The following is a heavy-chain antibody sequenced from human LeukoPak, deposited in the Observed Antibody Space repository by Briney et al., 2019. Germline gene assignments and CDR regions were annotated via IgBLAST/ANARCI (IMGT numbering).Heavy chain of an antibody. V-gene: IGHV3-21*01. CDR2: ISSSSSYI. CDR1: GLTFSSYS. D-gene: IGHD3-10*01. CDR3: ARDFGEVLLWFGDIDY. J-gene: IGHJ4*02. Sequence: PGGSLRLSGAASGLTFSSYSMNWFRQAPGKGLEWVSSISSSSSYIYSADSAKGRLTISRDNAKNSPSFQMNSPRAQATAVYYCARDFGEVLLWFGDIDYWGQGALVTVSS.